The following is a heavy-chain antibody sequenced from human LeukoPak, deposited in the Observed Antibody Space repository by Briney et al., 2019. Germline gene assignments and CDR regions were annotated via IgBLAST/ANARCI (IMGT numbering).Heavy chain of an antibody. D-gene: IGHD1-1*01. V-gene: IGHV3-74*01. Sequence: GGSLRLSCAASGFTFSSYWMHWVRQAPGKGLVWVSRINSDGSSTSYADSVKGRFTISRDNAKNTLYLQMNSLRVEDTAVYYCARGALSATSPERHGMDVWGQGTTVTVSS. CDR2: INSDGSST. CDR1: GFTFSSYW. J-gene: IGHJ6*02. CDR3: ARGALSATSPERHGMDV.